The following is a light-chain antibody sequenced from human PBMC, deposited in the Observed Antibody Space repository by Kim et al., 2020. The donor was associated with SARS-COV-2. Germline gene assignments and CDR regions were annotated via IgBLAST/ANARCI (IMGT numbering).Light chain of an antibody. CDR1: SSDVGGYNY. CDR3: SSYTSSSTLV. V-gene: IGLV2-14*04. Sequence: GQSITSSCTGTSSDVGGYNYVSWYQQHPGKAPKLMIYDVNKRPSGVSNRFAGSKSGNTASLTISGLQAEDEADYYCSSYTSSSTLVFGGGTQLTVL. J-gene: IGLJ3*02. CDR2: DVN.